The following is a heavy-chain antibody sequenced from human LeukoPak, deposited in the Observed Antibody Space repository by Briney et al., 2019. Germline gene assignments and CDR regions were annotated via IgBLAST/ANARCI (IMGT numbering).Heavy chain of an antibody. Sequence: ASVKVSCKASGYTFTGYYMHWVRQAPGQGLEWVGWINPNSGGTNYAQKFQGRVTMTRDTSISTAYMELSRLRSDDTAVYYCAREDTQLWSKLDYWGQGTLVTVSS. D-gene: IGHD5-18*01. CDR3: AREDTQLWSKLDY. V-gene: IGHV1-2*02. J-gene: IGHJ4*02. CDR2: INPNSGGT. CDR1: GYTFTGYY.